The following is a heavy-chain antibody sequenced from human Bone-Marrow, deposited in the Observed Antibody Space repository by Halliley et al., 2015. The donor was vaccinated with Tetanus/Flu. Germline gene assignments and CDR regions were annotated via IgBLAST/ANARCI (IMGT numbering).Heavy chain of an antibody. V-gene: IGHV3-33*01. J-gene: IGHJ4*02. Sequence: VALIWSHGSEENYADSVKGRFTISRDIPKNTLYLQMNSLRVEDTAVYYCGRDVRTSVTLIDSWGQGTLVTVSS. CDR2: IWSHGSEE. CDR3: GRDVRTSVTLIDS. D-gene: IGHD4-17*01.